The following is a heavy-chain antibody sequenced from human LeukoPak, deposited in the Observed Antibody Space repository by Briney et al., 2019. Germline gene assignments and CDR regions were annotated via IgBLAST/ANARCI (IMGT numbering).Heavy chain of an antibody. CDR1: GFTFSSYG. CDR2: ISGSGGST. D-gene: IGHD5-18*01. Sequence: GGSLRLSCAASGFTFSSYGMSWVRQAPGKGLEWVSAISGSGGSTYYADSVKGRFTISRDNSENTLYLQMNSLRAEDTAVYYCAKDREIQLWSRPTDYWGQGTLVTVSS. CDR3: AKDREIQLWSRPTDY. J-gene: IGHJ4*02. V-gene: IGHV3-23*01.